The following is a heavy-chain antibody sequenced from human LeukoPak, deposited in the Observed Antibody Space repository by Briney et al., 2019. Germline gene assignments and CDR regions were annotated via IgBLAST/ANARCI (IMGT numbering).Heavy chain of an antibody. CDR2: IFYSGST. D-gene: IGHD3-22*01. J-gene: IGHJ4*02. Sequence: SETLSLTCTVSGGSISSYYWSWIRQPPGKGLEGIGYIFYSGSTNYNPSLKSRVTISVDTSKNQFSLKLSSVTAADTAVYYCARGGPTYYYDSSGFDYWGQGTLVTVSS. CDR3: ARGGPTYYYDSSGFDY. V-gene: IGHV4-59*01. CDR1: GGSISSYY.